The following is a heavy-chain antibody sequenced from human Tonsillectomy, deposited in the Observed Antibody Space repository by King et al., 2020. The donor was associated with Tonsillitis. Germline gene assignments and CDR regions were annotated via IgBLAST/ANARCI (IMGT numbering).Heavy chain of an antibody. J-gene: IGHJ4*02. CDR1: GFTFSSYA. Sequence: VQLVESGGGLVQPGGSLRLSCAASGFTFSSYAMSWVRQAPGKGLEWVSVISDSGGITYYADSVKGRFTISRDNSKNTLYLQMNSLRAEDTAVYYCAKEPYDTSGYYSDYWGQGTLVTVSS. CDR3: AKEPYDTSGYYSDY. V-gene: IGHV3-23*04. D-gene: IGHD3-22*01. CDR2: ISDSGGIT.